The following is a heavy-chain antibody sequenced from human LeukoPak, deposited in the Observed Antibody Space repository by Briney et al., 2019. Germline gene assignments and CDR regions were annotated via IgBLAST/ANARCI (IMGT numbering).Heavy chain of an antibody. J-gene: IGHJ4*02. Sequence: GGSLRPSCAASGFTFSSYAMSWVRQAPGKGLEWVSAISGSGGSTYYADSVKGRFTISRDNSKNTLYLQMNSLRAEDTAVYYCAKDLRYYDSSGYYGLDYWGQGTLVTVSS. CDR1: GFTFSSYA. CDR2: ISGSGGST. V-gene: IGHV3-23*01. D-gene: IGHD3-22*01. CDR3: AKDLRYYDSSGYYGLDY.